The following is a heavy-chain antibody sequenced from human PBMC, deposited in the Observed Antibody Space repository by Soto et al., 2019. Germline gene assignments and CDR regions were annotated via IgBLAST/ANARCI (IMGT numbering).Heavy chain of an antibody. V-gene: IGHV1-18*01. J-gene: IGHJ6*03. CDR3: ARVTAAAGGTDYYHYYYMDV. Sequence: ASVKVSCKASGYTFTSYGISWVRQAPGQGLEWMGWISAYNGNTNYAQKLQGRVTMTTDTSTSTAYMELRSLRSDDTAVYYCARVTAAAGGTDYYHYYYMDVWGKGTTVIVSS. CDR1: GYTFTSYG. CDR2: ISAYNGNT. D-gene: IGHD6-13*01.